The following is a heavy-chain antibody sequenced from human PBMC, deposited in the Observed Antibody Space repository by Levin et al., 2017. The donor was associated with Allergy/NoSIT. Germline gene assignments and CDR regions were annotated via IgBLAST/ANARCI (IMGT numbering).Heavy chain of an antibody. V-gene: IGHV3-53*01. CDR2: IYSGGST. CDR3: ARWGTPDYYYYYGMDV. Sequence: GESLKISCAASGFTVSSNYMSWVRQAPGKGLEWVSVIYSGGSTYYADSVKGRFTISRDNSKNTLYLQMNSLRAEDTAVYYCARWGTPDYYYYYGMDVWGQGTTVTVSS. J-gene: IGHJ6*02. D-gene: IGHD3-16*01. CDR1: GFTVSSNY.